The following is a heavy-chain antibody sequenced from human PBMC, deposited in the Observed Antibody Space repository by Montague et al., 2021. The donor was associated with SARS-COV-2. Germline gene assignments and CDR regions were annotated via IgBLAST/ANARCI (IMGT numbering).Heavy chain of an antibody. J-gene: IGHJ4*02. CDR3: ARWDPQTLTLIGLRGKSASDY. CDR1: GGSFSGYY. CDR2: INHSGTT. D-gene: IGHD4-23*01. V-gene: IGHV4-34*01. Sequence: SETLSLTCAVYGGSFSGYYWTWIRQSPGKGLKWIAEINHSGTTNYNFNPSLRSRVTISVDTSKSQFPLKLSSVTAADTGVYYCARWDPQTLTLIGLRGKSASDYWGQGTLVTVSS.